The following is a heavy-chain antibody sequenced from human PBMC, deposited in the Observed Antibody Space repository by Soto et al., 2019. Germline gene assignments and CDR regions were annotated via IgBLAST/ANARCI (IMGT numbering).Heavy chain of an antibody. CDR1: GYTFTSYY. CDR3: ARDRRNYYDSSEPIFDY. Sequence: ASVKVSCKASGYTFTSYYMHWVRQAPGQGLEWMGIINPSGGSTSYAQKFQGRVTMTRDTSTSTVYMELSSLRSEDTAVYYCARDRRNYYDSSEPIFDYWGQGTLVTVSS. CDR2: INPSGGST. D-gene: IGHD3-22*01. V-gene: IGHV1-46*01. J-gene: IGHJ4*02.